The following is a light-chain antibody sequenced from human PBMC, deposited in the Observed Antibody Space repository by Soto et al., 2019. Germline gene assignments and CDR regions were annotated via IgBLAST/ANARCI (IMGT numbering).Light chain of an antibody. CDR3: AAWDDSLSGYV. V-gene: IGLV1-47*02. CDR1: SSNIGSNY. CDR2: SNN. J-gene: IGLJ1*01. Sequence: QPALTQPPSASGTPGQRVTISCSGSSSNIGSNYVYWYQQLPGTAPKLLIYSNNQRPSGVPDRFSGSKSGTSASLAISGLRSEDEADYYCAAWDDSLSGYVFGTGTKFTVL.